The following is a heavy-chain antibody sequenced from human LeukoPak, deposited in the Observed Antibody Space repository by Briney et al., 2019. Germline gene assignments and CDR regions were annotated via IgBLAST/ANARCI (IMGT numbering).Heavy chain of an antibody. CDR1: GGSISSSSYY. J-gene: IGHJ3*02. CDR3: ARLPSIMNTFGGVIVTHAFDI. Sequence: PSETLSLTCTVSGGSISSSSYYWGWIRQPPGKGLEWIGSIYYSGSTYYNPSLKSRVTISVDTSKNQFSLKLSSVTAADTAVYYGARLPSIMNTFGGVIVTHAFDIWGKGTMVTVSS. D-gene: IGHD3-16*02. V-gene: IGHV4-39*01. CDR2: IYYSGST.